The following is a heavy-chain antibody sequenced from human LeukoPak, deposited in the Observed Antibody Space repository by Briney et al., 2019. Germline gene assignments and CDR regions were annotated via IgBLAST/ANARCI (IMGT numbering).Heavy chain of an antibody. D-gene: IGHD3-3*01. CDR2: IYYSGST. J-gene: IGHJ4*02. CDR1: GGSISSYY. CDR3: ARGIIENKDFWIAPASFDN. Sequence: SETLSLTCTVSGGSISSYYWSWIRQPPGKGLEWIGYIYYSGSTNYNPSLKSRVTISVDTSKNQFSLKLSSVTAADTAVYYCARGIIENKDFWIAPASFDNWGQGVLVTVSS. V-gene: IGHV4-59*01.